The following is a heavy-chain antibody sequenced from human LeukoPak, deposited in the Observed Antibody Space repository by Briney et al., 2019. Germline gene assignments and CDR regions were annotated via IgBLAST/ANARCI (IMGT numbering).Heavy chain of an antibody. D-gene: IGHD6-19*01. CDR3: ARLGYSTAWCLDY. Sequence: SETLSLTCTVSGGSLSSYYWSWIRQPPGKGLEWIGYIYYTGSTNYNPSLKSRLTISVDTSKKQFFLRLNSVTAADTAVYYCARLGYSTAWCLDYWGQGTLVTVSS. CDR2: IYYTGST. V-gene: IGHV4-59*01. J-gene: IGHJ4*02. CDR1: GGSLSSYY.